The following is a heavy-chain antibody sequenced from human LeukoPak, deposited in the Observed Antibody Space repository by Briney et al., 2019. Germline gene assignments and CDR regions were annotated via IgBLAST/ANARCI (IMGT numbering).Heavy chain of an antibody. CDR2: INPSGGST. D-gene: IGHD2-15*01. Sequence: ASVKVSCKASGYTFTSYYMHWVRQAPGQGLEWMGIINPSGGSTSYAQKFQGRVTMTRDTSTSTVYTELSSLRSEDTAVYYCAREVAGEEFDYWGQGTLVTVSS. J-gene: IGHJ4*02. CDR3: AREVAGEEFDY. V-gene: IGHV1-46*01. CDR1: GYTFTSYY.